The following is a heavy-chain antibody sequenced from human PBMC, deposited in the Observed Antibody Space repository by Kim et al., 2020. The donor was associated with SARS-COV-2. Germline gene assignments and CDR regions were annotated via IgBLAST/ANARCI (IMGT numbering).Heavy chain of an antibody. CDR1: GFTFSSYA. D-gene: IGHD3-22*01. V-gene: IGHV3-23*01. CDR3: AKVAGEYYYDSSGYPDY. CDR2: ISGSGGST. J-gene: IGHJ4*02. Sequence: GGSLRLSCAASGFTFSSYAMSWVRQATGKGLEWVSAISGSGGSTYYADSVKGRFTISRDNSKNTLYLQMNSLRAEDTAVYYCAKVAGEYYYDSSGYPDYWGQGTLVTVSS.